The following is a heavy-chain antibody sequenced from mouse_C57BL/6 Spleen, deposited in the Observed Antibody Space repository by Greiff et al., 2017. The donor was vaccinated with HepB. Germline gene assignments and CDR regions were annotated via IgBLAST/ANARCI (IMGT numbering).Heavy chain of an antibody. D-gene: IGHD4-1*01. Sequence: QVQLQQPGAELVKPGASVKLSCKASGYTFTSYWMHWVKQRPGPGLEWIGMIHPNSGSTNYNEKFKSKATLTVDKSSSTAYMQRSSLTSEDSAVYYCANWASYGMDYWGQGTSVTVSS. CDR3: ANWASYGMDY. CDR1: GYTFTSYW. CDR2: IHPNSGST. J-gene: IGHJ4*01. V-gene: IGHV1-64*01.